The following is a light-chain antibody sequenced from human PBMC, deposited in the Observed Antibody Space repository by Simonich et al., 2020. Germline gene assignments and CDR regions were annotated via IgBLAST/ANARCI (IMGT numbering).Light chain of an antibody. J-gene: IGKJ5*01. CDR3: QQYYSTPPIT. CDR1: QSVLYSSNNTNY. Sequence: DIVMTQSPDSLAVSLGERATINCQSSQSVLYSSNNTNYFAWYQQKPGQPPKLLIYWAATRESGVPDRFMGSGSGTDFTLTISSLQAEDVAVYYCQQYYSTPPITFGQGTRLEIK. CDR2: WAA. V-gene: IGKV4-1*01.